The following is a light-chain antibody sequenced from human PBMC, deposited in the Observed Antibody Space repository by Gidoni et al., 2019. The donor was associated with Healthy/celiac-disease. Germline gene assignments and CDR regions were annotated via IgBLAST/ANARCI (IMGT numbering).Light chain of an antibody. CDR2: LGS. CDR1: QSLLHSNGYNY. Sequence: DIVMTQSPLSLPVTPGEPASISCRSSQSLLHSNGYNYLDWYLQKPGQSPQLLNYLGSNRASGVPDRFSGSGSGTDFTLKISRVEAEDVGVYYCMQALQTRTFGQXTKVEIK. V-gene: IGKV2-28*01. CDR3: MQALQTRT. J-gene: IGKJ1*01.